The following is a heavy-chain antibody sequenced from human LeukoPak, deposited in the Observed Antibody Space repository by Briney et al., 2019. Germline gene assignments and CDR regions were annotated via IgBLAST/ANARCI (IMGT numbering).Heavy chain of an antibody. J-gene: IGHJ6*02. V-gene: IGHV1-8*01. CDR2: MNPNSGNT. D-gene: IGHD3-3*01. Sequence: ASVKASCKASGYTFTSYDINWVRQATGQGLEWMGWMNPNSGNTGYAQKFQGRVTMTRNTSISTAYMELSSLRSEDTAVYYCARESDYDFWSGYRYGMDVWGQGTTVTVSS. CDR1: GYTFTSYD. CDR3: ARESDYDFWSGYRYGMDV.